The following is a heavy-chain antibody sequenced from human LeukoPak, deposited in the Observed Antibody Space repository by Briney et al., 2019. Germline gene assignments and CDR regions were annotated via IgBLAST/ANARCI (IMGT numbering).Heavy chain of an antibody. CDR2: ISAYNGNT. D-gene: IGHD3-9*01. Sequence: ASVKVSCKASGYTFTSYGISWVRQAPGQGLEWMGWISAYNGNTNYAQKLQGRVTMTTDTSTSTAYMELRSLRSDDTAVYYCARVPIGVIIRYFDWLLDDAFDIWGQGTMVTVSS. CDR3: ARVPIGVIIRYFDWLLDDAFDI. CDR1: GYTFTSYG. J-gene: IGHJ3*02. V-gene: IGHV1-18*04.